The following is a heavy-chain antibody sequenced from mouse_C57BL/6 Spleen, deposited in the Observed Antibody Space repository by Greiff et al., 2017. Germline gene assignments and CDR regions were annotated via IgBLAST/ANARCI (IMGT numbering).Heavy chain of an antibody. CDR2: ISYDGSN. CDR3: ARGDYDPDY. V-gene: IGHV3-6*01. J-gene: IGHJ2*01. CDR1: GYSITSGYY. D-gene: IGHD2-4*01. Sequence: ESGPGLVKPSQSLSLTCSVTGYSITSGYYWNWIRQFPGNKLEWMGYISYDGSNNYNPSLKNRISITRDTSKNQFFLKLNSVTTVDTATYYCARGDYDPDYWGQGTTLTVSS.